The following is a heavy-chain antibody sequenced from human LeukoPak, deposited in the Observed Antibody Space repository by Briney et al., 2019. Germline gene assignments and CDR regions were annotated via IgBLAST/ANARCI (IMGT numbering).Heavy chain of an antibody. CDR2: IYYSGST. CDR1: GGSISSSSYY. Sequence: SETLSLTCTVSGGSISSSSYYWGWIRQPPGKGLEWIGSIYYSGSTYYNPSLKSRVTISVDTSKNQFSLKLSSVTAADTAVYYCARLIAAARQYYYMDVWGKGTTVTISS. CDR3: ARLIAAARQYYYMDV. V-gene: IGHV4-39*07. J-gene: IGHJ6*03. D-gene: IGHD6-13*01.